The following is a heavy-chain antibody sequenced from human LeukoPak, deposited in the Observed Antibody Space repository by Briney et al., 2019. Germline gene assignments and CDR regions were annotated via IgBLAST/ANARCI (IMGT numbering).Heavy chain of an antibody. CDR1: GFTVSSNY. Sequence: PGGSLRLSCAASGFTVSSNYMSWVRQAPGKGLEWVAVIWYDGSNKYYADSVKGRFTISRDNSKNTLYLQMNSLRAEDTAVYYCARAPFYGSGSSDHYFDYWGQGTLVTVSS. CDR3: ARAPFYGSGSSDHYFDY. D-gene: IGHD3-10*01. V-gene: IGHV3-33*08. J-gene: IGHJ4*02. CDR2: IWYDGSNK.